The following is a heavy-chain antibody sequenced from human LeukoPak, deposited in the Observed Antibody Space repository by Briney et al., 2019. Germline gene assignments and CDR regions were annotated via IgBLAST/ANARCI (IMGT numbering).Heavy chain of an antibody. V-gene: IGHV1-2*02. Sequence: ASVKVSCKASGFTFTVYYMHWVRQAPGQGLEWIGWINPNSGGTVYAQKFRGRVTMTRDTSISTAYMELTRLRSDDTAVYFCARDYDRSGYYPDYWGQGTLVTVSS. CDR3: ARDYDRSGYYPDY. D-gene: IGHD3-22*01. CDR1: GFTFTVYY. CDR2: INPNSGGT. J-gene: IGHJ4*02.